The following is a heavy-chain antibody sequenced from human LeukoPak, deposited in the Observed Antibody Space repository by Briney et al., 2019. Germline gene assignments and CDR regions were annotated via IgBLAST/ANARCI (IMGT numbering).Heavy chain of an antibody. CDR1: GYTLTELS. CDR2: FDPEDGET. Sequence: ASVKVSCKVSGYTLTELSMHWVRQAPGKGLEWMGGFDPEDGETIYAQKFQGRVTMTEDTSTDTAYMELSSLRSEDTAVYYCARLDTAMVDFDYWGQGTLVTVSS. V-gene: IGHV1-24*01. D-gene: IGHD5-18*01. CDR3: ARLDTAMVDFDY. J-gene: IGHJ4*02.